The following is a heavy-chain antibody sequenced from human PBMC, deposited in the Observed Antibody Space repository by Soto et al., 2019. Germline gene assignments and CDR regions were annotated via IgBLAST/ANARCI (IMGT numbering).Heavy chain of an antibody. CDR3: ARVFFGANDNWFDP. D-gene: IGHD3-3*01. V-gene: IGHV4-31*03. CDR1: GGSISSGGYY. J-gene: IGHJ5*02. Sequence: QVQLQESGPGLVKPSQTLSLTCTVSGGSISSGGYYWSWIRQHPGKGLEWIGYIYYSGSTYYNPSHKSRVTISVDTSKNQFSLKLSSVTAADTAVDYCARVFFGANDNWFDPWGQGTLVTVSS. CDR2: IYYSGST.